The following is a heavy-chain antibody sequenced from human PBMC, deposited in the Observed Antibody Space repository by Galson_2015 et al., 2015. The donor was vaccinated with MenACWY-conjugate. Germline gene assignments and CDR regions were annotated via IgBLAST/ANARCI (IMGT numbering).Heavy chain of an antibody. CDR2: FYTGDSDT. V-gene: IGHV5-51*01. Sequence: QYGAEVKKPGESLKISCKGSGYTFPSHWIGWVRQMPGKGLEWMGIFYTGDSDTRYTPSFQGHVTISADKSINTAYLQWGSLEASVTAMYYCARQGFGSSPLDYSDQTTLFTVSS. D-gene: IGHD6-6*01. CDR3: ARQGFGSSPLDY. J-gene: IGHJ4*02. CDR1: GYTFPSHW.